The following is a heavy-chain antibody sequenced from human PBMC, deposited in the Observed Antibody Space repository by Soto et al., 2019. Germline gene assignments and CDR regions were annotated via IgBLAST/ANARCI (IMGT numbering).Heavy chain of an antibody. V-gene: IGHV3-23*01. Sequence: GGSLRLSCAASGFTFSSYAMSWVRQAPGKGLEWVSAISGSGGSTYYADSVKGRFTISRDNSKNTLYLQMNSLRAEDTAVYYCAKDAANYDFWSGYLYYFDYWGQGTLVTVSS. D-gene: IGHD3-3*01. CDR1: GFTFSSYA. CDR2: ISGSGGST. CDR3: AKDAANYDFWSGYLYYFDY. J-gene: IGHJ4*02.